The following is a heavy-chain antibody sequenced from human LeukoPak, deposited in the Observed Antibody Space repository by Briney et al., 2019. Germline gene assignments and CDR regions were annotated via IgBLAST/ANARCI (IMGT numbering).Heavy chain of an antibody. D-gene: IGHD6-19*01. J-gene: IGHJ4*02. CDR2: ISACNGNT. V-gene: IGHV1-18*01. CDR1: GYTFTSYG. Sequence: GASVKVSXKASGYTFTSYGISWVRQAPGQGLEWMGWISACNGNTNYAQKLQGRVTMTTDTSTSTAYMELRSLRSDDTAVYYCARDPRGIAVAGTPFDYWGQGTLVTVSS. CDR3: ARDPRGIAVAGTPFDY.